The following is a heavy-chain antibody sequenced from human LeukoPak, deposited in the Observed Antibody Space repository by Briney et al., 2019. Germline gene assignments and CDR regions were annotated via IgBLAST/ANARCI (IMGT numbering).Heavy chain of an antibody. Sequence: GGSLRLSCAASGFTFSSYSMNWVRQAPGKGLEWVSSISSSSSYIYYADSVKGRFTISRDNAKNSLYLQMNSLRAEDTAVYYCARDSDDYGDYNLDYWGQGTLVTVSS. V-gene: IGHV3-21*01. CDR2: ISSSSSYI. CDR3: ARDSDDYGDYNLDY. CDR1: GFTFSSYS. D-gene: IGHD4-17*01. J-gene: IGHJ4*02.